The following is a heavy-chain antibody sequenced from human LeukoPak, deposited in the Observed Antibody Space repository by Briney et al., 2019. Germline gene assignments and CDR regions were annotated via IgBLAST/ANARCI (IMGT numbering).Heavy chain of an antibody. CDR1: GFTFSSYS. CDR2: ISSSTI. CDR3: ARVGAYDFWSGYHHPFFDY. D-gene: IGHD3-3*01. V-gene: IGHV3-48*02. J-gene: IGHJ4*02. Sequence: GSLRLSCAASGFTFSSYSMIWARQAPGKGLEWVSHISSSTIYYVDSVKGRFTISRDNAKNSLYLQLNSLRDEDTAVYYCARVGAYDFWSGYHHPFFDYWGQGTLVTVSS.